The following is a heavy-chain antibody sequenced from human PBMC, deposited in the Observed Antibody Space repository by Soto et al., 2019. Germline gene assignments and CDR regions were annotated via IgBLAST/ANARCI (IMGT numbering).Heavy chain of an antibody. CDR2: INHSGST. CDR3: ARKARYSYYYGMDV. V-gene: IGHV4-34*01. CDR1: GGSFSGYY. Sequence: QVQLQQWGAGLLKPSETLSLTCAVYGGSFSGYYWSWIRQPPGKGLEWIGEINHSGSTNYNPSLKRRVTISVDTSKNPFSRKLSSVPAAGTAVYYCARKARYSYYYGMDVWGQGTTVTVSS. J-gene: IGHJ6*02.